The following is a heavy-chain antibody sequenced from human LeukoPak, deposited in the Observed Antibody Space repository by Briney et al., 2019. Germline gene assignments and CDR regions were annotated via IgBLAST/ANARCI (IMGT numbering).Heavy chain of an antibody. CDR1: GYTFTSYY. D-gene: IGHD2-2*01. V-gene: IGHV1-46*01. J-gene: IGHJ6*02. CDR3: ARLNRQEVVGMDV. CDR2: INPSGGST. Sequence: ASVKVSCKASGYTFTSYYMHWARQAPGQGLEWMGIINPSGGSTSYAQKFQGRVTMTRDTSTSTVYMELSSLRSEDTAVYYCARLNRQEVVGMDVWGQGTTVTVSS.